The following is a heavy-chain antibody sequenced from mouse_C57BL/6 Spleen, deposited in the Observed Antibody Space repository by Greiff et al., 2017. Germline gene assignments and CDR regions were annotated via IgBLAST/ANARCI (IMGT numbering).Heavy chain of an antibody. CDR3: TRWGLGRDPGY. Sequence: QVQLQQSGAELVRPGASVTLSCKASGYTFTDYEMHWVKQTPVHGLEWIGAIDPETGGTAYNQKFKGKAILTADKSSSTAYMELRSLTSEDSAVYYCTRWGLGRDPGYWGQGTTLTVSS. V-gene: IGHV1-15*01. J-gene: IGHJ2*01. D-gene: IGHD4-1*01. CDR2: IDPETGGT. CDR1: GYTFTDYE.